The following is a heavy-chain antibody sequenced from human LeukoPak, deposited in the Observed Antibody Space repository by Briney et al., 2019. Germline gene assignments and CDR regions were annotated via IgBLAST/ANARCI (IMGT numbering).Heavy chain of an antibody. V-gene: IGHV2-5*02. CDR3: AHRPPVVGSSVFDY. D-gene: IGHD6-13*01. CDR1: GFSLSTSAMG. CDR2: IYWDDDK. Sequence: SGPTLVNPTQTLTLTCTSSGFSLSTSAMGVGWVRQPPGKALEWLALIYWDDDKRYSPSLKSRLTITKDTTKNQVVLTMTNMDPIDTATYYCAHRPPVVGSSVFDYWGQGTLVTVSS. J-gene: IGHJ4*02.